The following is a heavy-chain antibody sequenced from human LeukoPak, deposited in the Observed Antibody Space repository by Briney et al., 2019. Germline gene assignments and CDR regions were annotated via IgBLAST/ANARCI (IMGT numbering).Heavy chain of an antibody. CDR2: IYYSGST. CDR3: ARDGQSSTSSFDY. CDR1: GGSISSYY. J-gene: IGHJ4*02. V-gene: IGHV4-59*01. D-gene: IGHD2-2*01. Sequence: SETLSLTCTVSGGSISSYYWSWIRQPPGKGLEWIGYIYYSGSTNYNPSLKSRVTISVDTSKNQFSLKLSSVTAADTAVYYCARDGQSSTSSFDYWGQGTLVTVSS.